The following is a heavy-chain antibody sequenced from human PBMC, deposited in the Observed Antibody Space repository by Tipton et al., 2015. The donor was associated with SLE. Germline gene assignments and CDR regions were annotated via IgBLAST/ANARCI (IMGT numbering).Heavy chain of an antibody. Sequence: TLSLTCTVSGDSVRGSYWSWIRQPPGMGLEWIGFVYYGGSTNMGTTNYNPSLESRLDISVDTSGRLFFLRLSSMTAADTAVYYCARGGLYWLDWGQGTLVTVSS. V-gene: IGHV4-59*08. CDR1: GDSVRGSY. D-gene: IGHD2-8*02. CDR2: VYYGGSTNMGTT. J-gene: IGHJ4*02. CDR3: ARGGLYWLD.